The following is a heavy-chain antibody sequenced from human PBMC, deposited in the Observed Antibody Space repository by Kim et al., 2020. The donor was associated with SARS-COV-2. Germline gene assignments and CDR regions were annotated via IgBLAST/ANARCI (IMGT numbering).Heavy chain of an antibody. CDR1: GFTFSIYS. V-gene: IGHV3-30-3*01. D-gene: IGHD3-22*01. Sequence: GGSLRLSCAASGFTFSIYSMHWVRQAPGKGLEWMAVILYDGNTIRYADSVKGRFTISRDNYKNTLYLQMNSLRVEDTAVYYCATEGLEYDSSGLNKGNDAFDIWGQGTMVTVSS. J-gene: IGHJ3*02. CDR2: ILYDGNTI. CDR3: ATEGLEYDSSGLNKGNDAFDI.